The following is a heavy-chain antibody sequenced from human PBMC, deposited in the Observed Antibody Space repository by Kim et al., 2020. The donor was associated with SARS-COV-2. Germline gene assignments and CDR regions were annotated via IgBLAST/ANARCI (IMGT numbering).Heavy chain of an antibody. CDR1: GDSVSSNSAA. CDR3: ARAYVTMVRGVIISDYFDP. V-gene: IGHV6-1*01. Sequence: SQTLSLTCDISGDSVSSNSAAWNWIRQSPSRGLEWLGRTYYRSKWYNDYAVSVKSRITINPDTSKNQFSLQLNSVTPEDTAVYYCARAYVTMVRGVIISDYFDPWGQGTLVTVSS. CDR2: TYYRSKWYN. J-gene: IGHJ5*02. D-gene: IGHD3-10*01.